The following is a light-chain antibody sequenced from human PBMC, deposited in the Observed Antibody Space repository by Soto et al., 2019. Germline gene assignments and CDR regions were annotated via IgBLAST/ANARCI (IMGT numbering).Light chain of an antibody. V-gene: IGKV1-39*01. J-gene: IGKJ5*01. CDR3: QQYYSYPIT. CDR1: QTISNY. CDR2: AAS. Sequence: IQMTQSPSSLSASVGDRVTITCRASQTISNYLNWYQQKPGKAPKHLIYAASSLQSGVPSRFSGSGSGTDFTLTISCLQTENFATYYCQQYYSYPITFGQGTRLEIK.